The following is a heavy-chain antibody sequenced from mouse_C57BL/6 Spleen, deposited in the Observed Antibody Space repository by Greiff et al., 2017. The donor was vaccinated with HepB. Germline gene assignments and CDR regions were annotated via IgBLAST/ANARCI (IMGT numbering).Heavy chain of an antibody. CDR1: GFTFSSYA. CDR3: ARPGTGFAY. CDR2: ISDGGSYT. V-gene: IGHV5-4*03. Sequence: EVKVVESGGGLVKPGGSLKLSCAASGFTFSSYAMSWVRQTPEKRLEWVATISDGGSYTYYPDNVKGRFTISRDNAKNNLYLQMSHLKSEDTAMYYCARPGTGFAYWGQGTLVTVSA. D-gene: IGHD4-1*01. J-gene: IGHJ3*01.